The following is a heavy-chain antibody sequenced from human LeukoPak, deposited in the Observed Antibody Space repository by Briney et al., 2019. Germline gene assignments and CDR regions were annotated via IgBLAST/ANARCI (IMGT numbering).Heavy chain of an antibody. CDR2: INHSGST. J-gene: IGHJ5*02. V-gene: IGHV4-34*01. CDR3: ARGRSSSLNWFDP. Sequence: SETLSLSCAVYGGSFSGYYWSWIRQPPGKGLEWIGEINHSGSTNYNPSLKSRVTISVDTSKNQFSLKLSSVTAADTAVYYCARGRSSSLNWFDPWGQGTLVTVSS. D-gene: IGHD6-13*01. CDR1: GGSFSGYY.